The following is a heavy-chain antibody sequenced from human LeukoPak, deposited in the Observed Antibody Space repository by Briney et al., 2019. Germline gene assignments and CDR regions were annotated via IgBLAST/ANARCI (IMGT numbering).Heavy chain of an antibody. Sequence: PSETLSLTCTVSGGSISSYYWSWIRQPPGKGLEWIGYIYYSGSTNYNPSLKSRVTISVDTSKNQFSLKLSSVTAADTAVYYCARERGHHYYGSGSYYNAFDIWGQGTMVTVSS. CDR2: IYYSGST. J-gene: IGHJ3*02. D-gene: IGHD3-10*01. V-gene: IGHV4-59*12. CDR1: GGSISSYY. CDR3: ARERGHHYYGSGSYYNAFDI.